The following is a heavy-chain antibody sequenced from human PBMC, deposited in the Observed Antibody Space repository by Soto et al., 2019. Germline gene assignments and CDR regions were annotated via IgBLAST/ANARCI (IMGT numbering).Heavy chain of an antibody. CDR2: ISGSGGST. V-gene: IGHV3-23*01. J-gene: IGHJ4*02. Sequence: GGSLRLSCAASGFTFSSYAMSWVRQAPGKGLEWVSVISGSGGSTYYADSVKGRFTISRDNSKNTLYLQMNSLRAEDTAVYYCAKLIGSGSPAEYFDYWGQGTLVTVSS. CDR1: GFTFSSYA. D-gene: IGHD3-10*01. CDR3: AKLIGSGSPAEYFDY.